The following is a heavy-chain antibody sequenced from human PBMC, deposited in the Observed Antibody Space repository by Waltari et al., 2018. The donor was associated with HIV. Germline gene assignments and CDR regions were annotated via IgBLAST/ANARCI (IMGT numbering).Heavy chain of an antibody. D-gene: IGHD1-1*01. V-gene: IGHV1-69*01. CDR2: IIPILGTA. J-gene: IGHJ4*02. CDR1: GGSISTYA. Sequence: QVQLVQSGAEVKKPGSSVKVSCKASGGSISTYAIRWVRQAPGQGLEVKGGIIPILGTANFAQKFQGRVTFTADVSTSTAYMELSSLTSKDTAVYYCARDLNAVELGTGTPGYWGQGTLVTVSS. CDR3: ARDLNAVELGTGTPGY.